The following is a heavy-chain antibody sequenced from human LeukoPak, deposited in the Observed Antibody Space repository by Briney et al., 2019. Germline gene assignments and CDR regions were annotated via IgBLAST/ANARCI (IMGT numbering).Heavy chain of an antibody. Sequence: ASVKVSCKASGYTFTSYYMHWVRQAPGQGLEWMGLINPSGGSTSYAQKFQGRVTMTRDMSTSTVYMELSSLRSEDTAVYYCARDRRYSYGHGRDDAFDIWGQGTMVTVSS. CDR2: INPSGGST. CDR1: GYTFTSYY. D-gene: IGHD5-18*01. V-gene: IGHV1-46*01. J-gene: IGHJ3*02. CDR3: ARDRRYSYGHGRDDAFDI.